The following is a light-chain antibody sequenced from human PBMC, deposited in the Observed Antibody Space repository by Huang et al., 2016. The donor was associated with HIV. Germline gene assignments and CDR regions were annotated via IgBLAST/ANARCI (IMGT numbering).Light chain of an antibody. J-gene: IGKJ2*01. Sequence: VSPGERATLSCRASHGIRTNLAWYQQKPGQAPRLLIYDASARAIDVPDRISGSGSETDFTLTIRSVQSDDSAIYYCQEYNNWPPYTIGQGTKLEIK. CDR1: HGIRTN. CDR2: DAS. V-gene: IGKV3-15*01. CDR3: QEYNNWPPYT.